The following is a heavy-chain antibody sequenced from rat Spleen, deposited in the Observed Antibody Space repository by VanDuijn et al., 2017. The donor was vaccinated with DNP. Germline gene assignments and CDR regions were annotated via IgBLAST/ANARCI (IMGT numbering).Heavy chain of an antibody. CDR2: ISSGGNT. CDR3: TRDWIRGPFAY. J-gene: IGHJ3*01. Sequence: QVQLKESGPGLVQPSQTLSLTCTVSGFSLTSYGVSWVRQPPGKGLEWIAAISSGGNTDYNSALKSRLSISRDTSKSQLFLKMNSLQTEDTAIYFCTRDWIRGPFAYWGQGTLVTVSS. D-gene: IGHD4-3*01. CDR1: GFSLTSYG. V-gene: IGHV2S12*01.